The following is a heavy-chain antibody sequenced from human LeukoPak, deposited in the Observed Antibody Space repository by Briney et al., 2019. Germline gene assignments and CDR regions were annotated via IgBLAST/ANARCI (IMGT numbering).Heavy chain of an antibody. Sequence: PGRSLRLSCAAPGLTFTVYWMTRVRQVPGKGREWVANIHKAGTESYYVDSVKGRFAISRDNAKNSLYLQLSSLRVDDTAVYYCARVGTWELQRVFDYWGQGTLVTVSS. D-gene: IGHD1-26*01. CDR1: GLTFTVYW. CDR2: IHKAGTES. CDR3: ARVGTWELQRVFDY. V-gene: IGHV3-7*01. J-gene: IGHJ4*02.